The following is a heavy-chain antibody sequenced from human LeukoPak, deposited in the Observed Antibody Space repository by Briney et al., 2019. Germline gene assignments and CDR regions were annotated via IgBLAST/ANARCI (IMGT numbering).Heavy chain of an antibody. CDR2: INAGNGIT. CDR3: ARRSPDYYYYGMDV. D-gene: IGHD3-10*01. J-gene: IGHJ6*02. CDR1: GYTFTSYA. Sequence: ASVKVSCKASGYTFTSYAMHWVRQAPGQRLEWMGWINAGNGITKYSQKFQGRVTITRDTSASTAYMELSSLRSEDTAVYYCARRSPDYYYYGMDVWGQGTTVTVSS. V-gene: IGHV1-3*01.